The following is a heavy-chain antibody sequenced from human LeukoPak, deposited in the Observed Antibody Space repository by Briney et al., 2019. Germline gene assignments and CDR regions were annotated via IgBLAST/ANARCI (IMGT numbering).Heavy chain of an antibody. J-gene: IGHJ6*02. V-gene: IGHV4-34*01. CDR3: ARGRVRQQQLVRSYYYGMDV. CDR1: GGSFSGYY. Sequence: SVTLSLTCAVYGGSFSGYYWSWIRQPPGKGLEWIGEINHSGSTNYNPSLKSRVTISVDTSKNQFSLKLSSVTAADTAVYYCARGRVRQQQLVRSYYYGMDVWGQGTTVTVSS. CDR2: INHSGST. D-gene: IGHD6-13*01.